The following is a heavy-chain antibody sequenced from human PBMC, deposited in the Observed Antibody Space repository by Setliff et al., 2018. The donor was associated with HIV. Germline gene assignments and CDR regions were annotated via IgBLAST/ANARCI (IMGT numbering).Heavy chain of an antibody. CDR1: GYTLTGYY. J-gene: IGHJ4*02. V-gene: IGHV1-2*06. CDR3: ARGCYGGYGHPWCYFDY. Sequence: GASVKVSCKASGYTLTGYYMHWVRQAPGQGLEWMGRINPNSGGTNYAQKFQGRVTMTRDTSISTAYMELSRLRSDDTAVYYCARGCYGGYGHPWCYFDYWGQGTLVTVSS. CDR2: INPNSGGT. D-gene: IGHD4-17*01.